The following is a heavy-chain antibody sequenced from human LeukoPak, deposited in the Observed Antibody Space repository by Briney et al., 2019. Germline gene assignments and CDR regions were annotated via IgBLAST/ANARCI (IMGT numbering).Heavy chain of an antibody. CDR3: TTRACHAGGCSSSFYYYYGLHF. V-gene: IGHV1-69*13. D-gene: IGHD3-16*01. Sequence: SVKDSCKASGNSISNYAVSWVGQAPGQGFEWMGGIIPIFGTADYAQKFQGRVTITADQSTSTTYMALSSLKSEDTATYYCTTRACHAGGCSSSFYYYYGLHFWGQGTTVSVSS. CDR1: GNSISNYA. CDR2: IIPIFGTA. J-gene: IGHJ6*02.